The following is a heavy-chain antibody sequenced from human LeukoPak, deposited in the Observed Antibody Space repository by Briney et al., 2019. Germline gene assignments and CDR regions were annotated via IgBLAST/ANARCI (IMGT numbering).Heavy chain of an antibody. Sequence: SETLSLTCTVSGGSISSYYWSWIRQRPGKGLEWIGYIYYSGSTNYNPSLKSRVTISVDTSKNQFSLKLSSVTAADTAVYYCARGVPYYYDSSGYYAGYYFDYWGQGTLVTVSS. CDR1: GGSISSYY. CDR2: IYYSGST. CDR3: ARGVPYYYDSSGYYAGYYFDY. J-gene: IGHJ4*02. V-gene: IGHV4-59*01. D-gene: IGHD3-22*01.